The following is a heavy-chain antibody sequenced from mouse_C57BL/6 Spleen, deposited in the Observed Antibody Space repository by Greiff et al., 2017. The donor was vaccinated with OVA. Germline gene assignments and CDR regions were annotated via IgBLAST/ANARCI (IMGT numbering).Heavy chain of an antibody. J-gene: IGHJ3*01. D-gene: IGHD2-4*01. CDR1: GYTFTSYW. V-gene: IGHV1-64*01. CDR3: ARPYYDYDEFAY. Sequence: QVQLKQPGAELVKPGASVKLSCKASGYTFTSYWMHWVKQRPGQGLEWIGMIHPNSGSTNYNEKFKSKATLTVDKSSSTAYMQLSSLTSEDSAVYYCARPYYDYDEFAYWGQGTLVTVSA. CDR2: IHPNSGST.